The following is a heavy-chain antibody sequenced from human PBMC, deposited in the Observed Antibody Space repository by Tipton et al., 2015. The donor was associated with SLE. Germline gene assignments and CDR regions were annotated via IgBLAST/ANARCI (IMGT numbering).Heavy chain of an antibody. CDR1: GINFDDYA. V-gene: IGHV3-9*01. Sequence: SLRLSCATSGINFDDYAFHWVRQAPGKGLEWVSGISWNSANILYADSVQGRFTISRDNAKSTLYLEMNSLRSEDTAFYYCTKDISPTGLFPYYPFDIWGHETILSDSS. J-gene: IGHJ3*02. CDR2: ISWNSANI. D-gene: IGHD3-10*01. CDR3: TKDISPTGLFPYYPFDI.